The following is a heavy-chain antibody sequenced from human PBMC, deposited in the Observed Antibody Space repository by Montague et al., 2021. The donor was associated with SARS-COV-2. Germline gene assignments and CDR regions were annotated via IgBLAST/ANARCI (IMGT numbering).Heavy chain of an antibody. Sequence: SETLSLTCTVSGGSISSSTSNWWGRIRQSPGKGLEWRASMYYNGKTYYNPSLKSRVTISVDTSMNQVSLKLSSVTAADTAVYYWVSSRDWFFDYWGQGTLVTVSS. CDR3: VSSRDWFFDY. CDR2: MYYNGKT. V-gene: IGHV4-39*07. CDR1: GGSISSSTSNW. D-gene: IGHD3/OR15-3a*01. J-gene: IGHJ4*02.